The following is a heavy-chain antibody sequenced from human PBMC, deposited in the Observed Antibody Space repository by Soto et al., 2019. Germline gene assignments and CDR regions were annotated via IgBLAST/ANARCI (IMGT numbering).Heavy chain of an antibody. CDR2: IYWDDDE. V-gene: IGHV2-5*02. CDR3: AHRRGYDILTGINFDY. CDR1: GFSLNTRGVG. Sequence: SGPTLVNPTQTLTLTCTFSGFSLNTRGVGVGWIRQPPGKALEWLALIYWDDDERYSPSLKSRLTITKDTSKNQVVLTMTNMDPVDTATYYCAHRRGYDILTGINFDYWGQGTLVTVSS. J-gene: IGHJ4*02. D-gene: IGHD3-9*01.